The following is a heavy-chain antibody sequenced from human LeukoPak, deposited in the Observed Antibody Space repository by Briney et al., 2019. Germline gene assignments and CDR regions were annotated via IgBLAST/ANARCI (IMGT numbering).Heavy chain of an antibody. D-gene: IGHD2-2*01. V-gene: IGHV4-30-4*08. CDR1: GGSISSGDYY. J-gene: IGHJ3*02. CDR3: ARGYCSSTSYYPANDAFDI. Sequence: SRTLSLTCTVTGGSISSGDYYWSWIRQPPGKGLEWIGYIYYSGSTYYNPSLKSRVTISVDTSKNQFSLKLSSVTAADTAVYYCARGYCSSTSYYPANDAFDIWVQGTMVTVSS. CDR2: IYYSGST.